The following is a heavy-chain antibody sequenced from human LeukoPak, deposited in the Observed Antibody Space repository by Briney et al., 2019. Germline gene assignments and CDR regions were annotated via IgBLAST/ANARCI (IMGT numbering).Heavy chain of an antibody. D-gene: IGHD6-13*01. CDR2: IYNGRST. Sequence: PSETLSLTCTVSGGSISSYYWNWIRQPPGKGLEWIGYIYNGRSTNYNPSLKSRVTISVDTSKNQFSLKLRSVTAADTAMYYCARGRSSWDNWLDPWGQGTLVTVSS. V-gene: IGHV4-59*01. CDR3: ARGRSSWDNWLDP. CDR1: GGSISSYY. J-gene: IGHJ5*02.